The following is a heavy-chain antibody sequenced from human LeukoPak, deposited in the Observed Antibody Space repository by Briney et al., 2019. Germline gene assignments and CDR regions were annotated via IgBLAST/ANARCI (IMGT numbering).Heavy chain of an antibody. J-gene: IGHJ3*02. CDR1: GFTFSDYY. D-gene: IGHD6-13*01. CDR2: IYHSGST. V-gene: IGHV4-34*01. CDR3: ARDLGIAARETAFDI. Sequence: PGGSLRLSCAASGFTFSDYYMSWIRQAPGKGLEWIGYIYHSGSTYYNPSLKSRVTISVDRSKNQFSLKLSSVTAADTAVYYCARDLGIAARETAFDIWGQGTMVTVSS.